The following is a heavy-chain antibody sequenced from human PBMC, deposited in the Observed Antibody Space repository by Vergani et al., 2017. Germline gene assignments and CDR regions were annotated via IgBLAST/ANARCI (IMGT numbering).Heavy chain of an antibody. J-gene: IGHJ3*02. CDR1: GFTFSSYG. CDR2: IWYDGSNK. CDR3: TSYIVANSFDI. V-gene: IGHV3-33*08. Sequence: QVQLVESGGGVVQPGRSLRLSCAASGFTFSSYGMHGVRQAPGKGLEWVAVIWYDGSNKYYADSVKGRFTISRDNSKNTLYLQMNSLRAEDTAVYYCTSYIVANSFDIWGQGTMVTVSA. D-gene: IGHD5-12*01.